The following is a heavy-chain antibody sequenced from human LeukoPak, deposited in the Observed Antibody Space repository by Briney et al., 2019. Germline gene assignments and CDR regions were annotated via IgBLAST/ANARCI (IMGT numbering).Heavy chain of an antibody. J-gene: IGHJ4*02. V-gene: IGHV3-30-3*01. D-gene: IGHD2-2*01. CDR2: ISYDGSNK. CDR3: ARGPDFVVVPAAHFDY. CDR1: GFTFSSYA. Sequence: HPGRSLRLSCAASGFTFSSYAMHWVRQAPGKGLEWVAVISYDGSNKYYADSVKGRFTISRDNSKNTLYLQMNSLRAEDTAVYYCARGPDFVVVPAAHFDYWGQGTLVTVSS.